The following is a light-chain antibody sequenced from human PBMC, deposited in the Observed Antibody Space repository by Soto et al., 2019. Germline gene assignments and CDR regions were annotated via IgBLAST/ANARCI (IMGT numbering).Light chain of an antibody. J-gene: IGKJ1*01. CDR3: QQYGSSPWT. CDR1: QSVSSSY. V-gene: IGKV3-20*01. CDR2: GAS. Sequence: EIMWTQSRGTLSLSPGKRATLSCRASQSVSSSYLAWYQQKPGQAPRLLIYGASSRATGIPDRFSGSGSGTDFTLTISRLEPEDFAVYYCQQYGSSPWTFGQGTKVDIK.